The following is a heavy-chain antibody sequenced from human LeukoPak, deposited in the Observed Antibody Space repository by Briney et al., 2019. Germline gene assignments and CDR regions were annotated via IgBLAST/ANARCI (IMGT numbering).Heavy chain of an antibody. J-gene: IGHJ4*02. V-gene: IGHV3-23*01. Sequence: PGGSLRLSCAASGFTFSSYAMSWVRQAPGKGLEWVSAISGSGGSTYYADSVKGRFTISRDNSKNTLYLQMNSLRAEDTAVYYCAKVRGITMVRGVVDYWGQGTLVTVSS. D-gene: IGHD3-10*01. CDR2: ISGSGGST. CDR3: AKVRGITMVRGVVDY. CDR1: GFTFSSYA.